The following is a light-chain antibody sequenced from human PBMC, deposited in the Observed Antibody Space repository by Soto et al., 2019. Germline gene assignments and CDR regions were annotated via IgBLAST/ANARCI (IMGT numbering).Light chain of an antibody. Sequence: EIVLTQSPGTLSLSPGERATLSCRASQSLTSSYLAWYQQRPGQAPSLLISGASTRAAGISDRFRGSGSGTEFTLTISSLRSEDFGVYFCQQYKDWPTTFGQGTKVDIK. V-gene: IGKV3-20*01. J-gene: IGKJ1*01. CDR3: QQYKDWPTT. CDR1: QSLTSSY. CDR2: GAS.